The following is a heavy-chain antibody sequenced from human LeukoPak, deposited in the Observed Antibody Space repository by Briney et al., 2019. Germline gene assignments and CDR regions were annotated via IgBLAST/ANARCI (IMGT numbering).Heavy chain of an antibody. CDR1: GYTFTSYD. V-gene: IGHV1-8*01. J-gene: IGHJ4*02. CDR2: MNPNSGNT. CDR3: ARVGRLAAAIYYY. D-gene: IGHD2-2*02. Sequence: GASVKVSCKASGYTFTSYDVNWVRQATGQGLEWMGWMNPNSGNTGYAQKFQGRVTMTRNTSISTAYMELSSLRSEGTAVYYCARVGRLAAAIYYYWGQGTLVTVSS.